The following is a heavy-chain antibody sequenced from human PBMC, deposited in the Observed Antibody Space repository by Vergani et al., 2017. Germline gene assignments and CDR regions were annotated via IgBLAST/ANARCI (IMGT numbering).Heavy chain of an antibody. D-gene: IGHD3-3*01. CDR1: GFTFSDYY. Sequence: QVQLVESGGGLVKPGGSLRLSCAASGFTFSDYYMSWIRQAPGKGLEWVSYISSSGSTIYYADSVKGRFTISRDNAKNSLYLQMNSLRAEDTAVYYCAKDLAYYDFWSGYYLDSYYYYGMDVWGQGTTVTVSS. J-gene: IGHJ6*02. V-gene: IGHV3-11*01. CDR3: AKDLAYYDFWSGYYLDSYYYYGMDV. CDR2: ISSSGSTI.